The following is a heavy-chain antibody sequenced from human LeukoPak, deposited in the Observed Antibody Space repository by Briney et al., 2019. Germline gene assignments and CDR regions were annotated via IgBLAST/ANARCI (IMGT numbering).Heavy chain of an antibody. CDR2: VNYSGST. Sequence: SETLSLTCTVSGGSVSNDNYCWRWIRQPPGKGLDWIGYVNYSGSTRYNPSLKIRISILASTSRRQVSLKLCSVTSAFTAGYYCARDRGGFTYGEYYFDYWGQAALVTVSS. J-gene: IGHJ4*02. CDR1: GGSVSNDNYC. CDR3: ARDRGGFTYGEYYFDY. V-gene: IGHV4-61*01. D-gene: IGHD2-15*01.